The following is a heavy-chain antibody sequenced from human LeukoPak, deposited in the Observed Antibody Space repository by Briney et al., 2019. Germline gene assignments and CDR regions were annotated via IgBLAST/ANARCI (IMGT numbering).Heavy chain of an antibody. CDR2: INPNSGGT. CDR1: GYTFTGYY. D-gene: IGHD3-22*01. V-gene: IGHV1-2*02. Sequence: ASVKVSCKASGYTFTGYYMHWVRQAPGQGLEWMGWINPNSGGTNYAQKFQGRVTMTRDTSISTAYMELSRLRSDDTAVYYCARDLGVITMIVVVRSFDYWGQGTLVTVSS. J-gene: IGHJ4*02. CDR3: ARDLGVITMIVVVRSFDY.